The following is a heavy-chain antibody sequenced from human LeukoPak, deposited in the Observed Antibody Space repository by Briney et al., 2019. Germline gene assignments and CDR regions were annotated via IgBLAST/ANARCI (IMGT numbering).Heavy chain of an antibody. Sequence: PGGSLRLSCAASGFTFSSYGMHWVRQAPGKGLEWVAVIWYDGSNKYYADSVKGRFTISRDNSKNTLYLQMNSLRAEDTAVYYCARGWALAGNPNWFDPWGQGTLVTVSS. D-gene: IGHD6-19*01. V-gene: IGHV3-33*01. CDR2: IWYDGSNK. J-gene: IGHJ5*02. CDR1: GFTFSSYG. CDR3: ARGWALAGNPNWFDP.